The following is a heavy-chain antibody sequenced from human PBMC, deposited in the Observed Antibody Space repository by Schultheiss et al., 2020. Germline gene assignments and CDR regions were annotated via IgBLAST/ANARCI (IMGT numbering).Heavy chain of an antibody. CDR2: ISYDGSNK. V-gene: IGHV3-30*18. CDR1: GFTFSSYA. D-gene: IGHD3-3*01. Sequence: GGSLRLSCAASGFTFSSYAMHWVRQAPGKGLEWVAVISYDGSNKYYADSVKGRFTISRDNSKNTLYLQMNSLRAEDTAVYYCAKHFYDFWSGYYLGLSFWVQGTLVTVYS. CDR3: AKHFYDFWSGYYLGLSF. J-gene: IGHJ4*02.